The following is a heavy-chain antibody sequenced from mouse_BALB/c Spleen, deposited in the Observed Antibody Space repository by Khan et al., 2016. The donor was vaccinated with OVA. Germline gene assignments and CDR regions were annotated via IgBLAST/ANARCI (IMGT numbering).Heavy chain of an antibody. D-gene: IGHD1-1*02. J-gene: IGHJ1*01. CDR2: ISSGSTYT. CDR1: GFSFTSYT. CDR3: TRDGTYAHWYFDV. V-gene: IGHV5-6-4*01. Sequence: EVELVESGGGLVRPGGSLKLSCAASGFSFTSYTMSWVRQTPEKRLEWVATISSGSTYTYYPDSVKGRFTISRDNAKTTLYLQMSSLKYEHTAMYYCTRDGTYAHWYFDVWGAGTTVTVSS.